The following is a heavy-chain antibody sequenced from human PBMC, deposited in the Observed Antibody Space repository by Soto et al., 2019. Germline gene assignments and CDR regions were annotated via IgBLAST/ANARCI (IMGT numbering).Heavy chain of an antibody. D-gene: IGHD5-12*01. Sequence: EVQLVESGGGLVKPWGSLRLSCAASGFTFSSYSMNWFRQAPGKGLEWVSSISSSSSYIYYADSVKGRFTISRDNAKNSLYLQMNSLRAEDTAVYYCAREDIVAQYGMDVWGQGTTVTVSS. CDR1: GFTFSSYS. CDR3: AREDIVAQYGMDV. J-gene: IGHJ6*02. CDR2: ISSSSSYI. V-gene: IGHV3-21*01.